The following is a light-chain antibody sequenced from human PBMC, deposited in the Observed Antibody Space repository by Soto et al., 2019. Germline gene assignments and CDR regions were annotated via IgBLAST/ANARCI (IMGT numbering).Light chain of an antibody. CDR1: SSDVGGYNY. CDR2: DVS. Sequence: QSAPAHPASVSGSPGQSIPISCTGTSSDVGGYNYVSWYQQHPGKAPKLMIYDVSNRPSGVSNRFSGSKSGNTASLTISGLQAEDEADYYCSSYTSSSTLFGTGTKVTVL. V-gene: IGLV2-14*01. CDR3: SSYTSSSTL. J-gene: IGLJ1*01.